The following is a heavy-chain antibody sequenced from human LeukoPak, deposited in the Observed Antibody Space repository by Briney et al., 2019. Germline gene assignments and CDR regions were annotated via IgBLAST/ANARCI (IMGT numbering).Heavy chain of an antibody. Sequence: PSETLSLTCTVSGGSISSHYWSWIRQPPGKGLEWIGYIYYSGSTNYNPSLKSRVTISVDTSKNQFSLKLSSVTAADTAVYYCARAMEELSLFYYYYYMDVWGKGTTVTVSS. D-gene: IGHD3-16*02. V-gene: IGHV4-59*11. CDR2: IYYSGST. CDR1: GGSISSHY. CDR3: ARAMEELSLFYYYYYMDV. J-gene: IGHJ6*03.